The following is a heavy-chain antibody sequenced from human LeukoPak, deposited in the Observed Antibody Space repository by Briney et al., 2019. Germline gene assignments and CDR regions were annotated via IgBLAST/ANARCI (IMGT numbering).Heavy chain of an antibody. CDR2: INPNNGDT. V-gene: IGHV1-2*02. Sequence: ASVKVSCKASGFTFIGYYIYWVRQAPGQGLEWMGWINPNNGDTHYAQNFQGRVTMTRDTSISTAYVELSRLRSDDTAVYYCARLPGHCAFDIWGQGTMVTVSS. CDR3: ARLPGHCAFDI. D-gene: IGHD7-27*01. J-gene: IGHJ3*02. CDR1: GFTFIGYY.